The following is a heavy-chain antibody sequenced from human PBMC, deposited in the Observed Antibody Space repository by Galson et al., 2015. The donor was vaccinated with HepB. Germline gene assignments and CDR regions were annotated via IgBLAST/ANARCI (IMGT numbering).Heavy chain of an antibody. CDR2: IRYNGGST. J-gene: IGHJ4*02. D-gene: IGHD1-1*01. V-gene: IGHV3-23*01. CDR3: AKVNWNLGRDF. CDR1: GFTFSSCD. Sequence: SLRLSCAASGFTFSSCDMNWVRQAPGKGLEWVSGIRYNGGSTYYADSVKGRFTISRVNSRNTVYLQMNSLRDEDTAIYYCAKVNWNLGRDFWGQGTLVTVSS.